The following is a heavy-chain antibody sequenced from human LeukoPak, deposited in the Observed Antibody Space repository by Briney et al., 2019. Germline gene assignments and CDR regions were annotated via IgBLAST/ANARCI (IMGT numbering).Heavy chain of an antibody. J-gene: IGHJ4*02. V-gene: IGHV4-61*02. Sequence: SETLSLTCTVSGGSISSGSYYCSWIRQPAGKGLEWIGRIYTSGSTNYNPSLKSRVTISVDTSKNQFSLKLSSVTAADTAVYYCAREVGITIFGVVITPLYFDYWGQGTLVTVSS. CDR2: IYTSGST. CDR1: GGSISSGSYY. CDR3: AREVGITIFGVVITPLYFDY. D-gene: IGHD3-3*01.